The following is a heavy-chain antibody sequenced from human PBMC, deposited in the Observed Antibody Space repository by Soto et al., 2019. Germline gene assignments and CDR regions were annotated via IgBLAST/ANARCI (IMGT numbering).Heavy chain of an antibody. D-gene: IGHD6-19*01. V-gene: IGHV3-48*01. CDR3: AREGIAVAGASDY. CDR1: GFTFSSYS. J-gene: IGHJ4*02. Sequence: GGSLRLSCAASGFTFSSYSMNWVRQAPGKGLEWVSYISSSSTIYYADSVKGRFIISRDNAKNSLYLQMNSLRAEDTAVYYCAREGIAVAGASDYWGQGTLVIVSS. CDR2: ISSSSTI.